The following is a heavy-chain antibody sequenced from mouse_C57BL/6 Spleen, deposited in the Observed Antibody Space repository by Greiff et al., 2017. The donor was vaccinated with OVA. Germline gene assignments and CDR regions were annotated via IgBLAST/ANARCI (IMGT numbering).Heavy chain of an antibody. V-gene: IGHV1-18*01. J-gene: IGHJ4*01. Sequence: VQLKQSGPELVEPGASVKIPCKASGYTFTDYNMDWVKQSHGKSLEWIGDINPNNGGTIYNQKFKGKATLTVDKSSSTAYMELRSLTSEDTAVYYCARSDYYYGTPYAMDYWGQGTSVTVSS. D-gene: IGHD1-1*01. CDR2: INPNNGGT. CDR3: ARSDYYYGTPYAMDY. CDR1: GYTFTDYN.